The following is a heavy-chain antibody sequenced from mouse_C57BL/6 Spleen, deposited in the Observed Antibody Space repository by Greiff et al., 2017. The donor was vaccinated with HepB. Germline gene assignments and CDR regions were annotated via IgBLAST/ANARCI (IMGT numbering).Heavy chain of an antibody. V-gene: IGHV5-6*01. Sequence: EVHLVESGGDLVKPGGSLKLSCAASGFTFSSYGMSWVRQTPDKRLEWVATISSGGSYTYYPDSVKGRFTISRDNAKNTLYLQMSSLKSEDTAMYYCARNKGTTVVDAFDYWGQGTTLTVSS. CDR2: ISSGGSYT. CDR1: GFTFSSYG. D-gene: IGHD1-1*01. J-gene: IGHJ2*01. CDR3: ARNKGTTVVDAFDY.